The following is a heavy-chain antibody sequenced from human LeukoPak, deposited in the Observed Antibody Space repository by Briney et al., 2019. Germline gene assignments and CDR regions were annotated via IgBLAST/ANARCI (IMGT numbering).Heavy chain of an antibody. V-gene: IGHV4-59*01. CDR1: GGSISSYY. J-gene: IGHJ3*02. CDR3: ARVRMNPYGSGTRCAFDI. Sequence: SETLSLTCTVSGGSISSYYWSWIRQPPGKGLEWIGYIYYSGSTNYNPSLKSRVTISVDTSKNQFSLKLSSVTAADTAVYYCARVRMNPYGSGTRCAFDIWGQGTMVTVSS. CDR2: IYYSGST. D-gene: IGHD3-10*01.